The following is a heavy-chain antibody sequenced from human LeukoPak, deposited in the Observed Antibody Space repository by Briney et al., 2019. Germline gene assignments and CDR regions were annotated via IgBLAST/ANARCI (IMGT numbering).Heavy chain of an antibody. J-gene: IGHJ4*02. CDR3: AREEVGYSNLNFDY. Sequence: AGGSLRLSCTAAGFTFNNYAMSWVRQAPGKGLEWVANIKQDGSEKYYVDSVKGRFTISRDNAKNSLYLQMNSLRAEDTAVYYCAREEVGYSNLNFDYWGQGTLVTVSS. CDR1: GFTFNNYA. D-gene: IGHD4-11*01. V-gene: IGHV3-7*01. CDR2: IKQDGSEK.